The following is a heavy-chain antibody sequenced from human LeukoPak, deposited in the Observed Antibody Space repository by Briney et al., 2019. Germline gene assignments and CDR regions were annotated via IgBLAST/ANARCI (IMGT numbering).Heavy chain of an antibody. D-gene: IGHD2-2*01. J-gene: IGHJ4*02. V-gene: IGHV7-4-1*02. Sequence: ASVKVSCKAFGYTFTSYAMNWVRQAPGQGLEWMGWINTNTGNPTYAQGFTGRFVFSLDTSVSTAYLQISSLKAEDTAVYYCARPSSKGGSEGYFDYWGQGTLVTVSS. CDR3: ARPSSKGGSEGYFDY. CDR2: INTNTGNP. CDR1: GYTFTSYA.